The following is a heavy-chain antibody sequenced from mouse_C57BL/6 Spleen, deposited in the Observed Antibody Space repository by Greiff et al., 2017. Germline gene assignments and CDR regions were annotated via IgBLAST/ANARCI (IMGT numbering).Heavy chain of an antibody. CDR1: GFNIKDYY. D-gene: IGHD1-1*01. Sequence: VQLQQSGAELVKPGASVKLSCTASGFNIKDYYMHWVKQRTEQGLAWIGRIDPEDGETKYAPKFQGKATITADTSSNTAYLQLSSLTSEDTAVYYCARIPFITTLVATDYFDYWGQGTTLTVSS. CDR2: IDPEDGET. CDR3: ARIPFITTLVATDYFDY. J-gene: IGHJ2*01. V-gene: IGHV14-2*01.